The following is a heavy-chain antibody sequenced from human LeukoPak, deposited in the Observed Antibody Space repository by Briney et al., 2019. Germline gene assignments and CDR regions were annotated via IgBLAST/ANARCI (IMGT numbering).Heavy chain of an antibody. CDR2: IYYSGST. J-gene: IGHJ4*02. Sequence: PSQTLSLTCTVSGGSISSGDYYWSWIRQPPGKGLEWIGYIYYSGSTHYNPSLKSRVAISVDTSKNQFSLKLSSVTAADTAVYYCARATLNLYYFDYWGQGTLVTVSS. V-gene: IGHV4-30-4*08. CDR3: ARATLNLYYFDY. D-gene: IGHD1-7*01. CDR1: GGSISSGDYY.